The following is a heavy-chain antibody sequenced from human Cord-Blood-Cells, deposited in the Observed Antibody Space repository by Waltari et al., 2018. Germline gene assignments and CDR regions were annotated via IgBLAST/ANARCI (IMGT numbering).Heavy chain of an antibody. CDR3: ARDRNRVGETGDY. CDR2: ISAYNGNT. Sequence: QVQLVQSGAEVKKPGASVKVSCKASGYTFTSYGISWVRQAPGQGLEGKGWISAYNGNTNNAQKLHGRVTMTTDRYTSTAYMELRSLRSDDTAVYYCARDRNRVGETGDYWGQGTLVTVSS. CDR1: GYTFTSYG. D-gene: IGHD3-16*01. V-gene: IGHV1-18*01. J-gene: IGHJ4*02.